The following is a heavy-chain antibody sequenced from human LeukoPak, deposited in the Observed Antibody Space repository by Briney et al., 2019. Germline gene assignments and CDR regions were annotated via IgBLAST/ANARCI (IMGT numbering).Heavy chain of an antibody. CDR2: IYYSGST. CDR1: GGSISSSSYY. D-gene: IGHD3-10*01. CDR3: ARVLYGTGSYYQPRH. J-gene: IGHJ4*02. V-gene: IGHV4-39*07. Sequence: SETLSLTCTVSGGSISSSSYYWGWIRQPPGKGLEWIGSIYYSGSTYYNPSLKSRVTISVDTSKNQFSLKLSSVTAADTAVYYCARVLYGTGSYYQPRHWGQGTLVTVFS.